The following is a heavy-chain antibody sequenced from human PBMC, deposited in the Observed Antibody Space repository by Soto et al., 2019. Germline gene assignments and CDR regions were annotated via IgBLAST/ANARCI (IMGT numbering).Heavy chain of an antibody. D-gene: IGHD2-21*02. CDR2: IIPIFGTA. J-gene: IGHJ3*02. Sequence: SVKVSCKASGGTLSSYAISWVRQAPGQGLEWMGGIIPIFGTANYAQKFQGRVTITADESTSTAYMELSSLGSEDTAVYYCASPYCGGDCYYAFDIWGQGTMVTVSS. CDR1: GGTLSSYA. V-gene: IGHV1-69*13. CDR3: ASPYCGGDCYYAFDI.